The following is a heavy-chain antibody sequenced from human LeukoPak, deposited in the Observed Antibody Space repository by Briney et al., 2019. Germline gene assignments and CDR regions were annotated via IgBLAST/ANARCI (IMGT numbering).Heavy chain of an antibody. D-gene: IGHD4/OR15-4a*01. J-gene: IGHJ4*02. CDR1: GGSFSGYY. Sequence: SETLSLTCAVYGGSFSGYYWSWIRQPPGKGLEWIGEINHSGSTNYNPSLKSRVTISVDTSKNQSSLKLSSVTAADTAVYYCARYGGRLWVRIEAYFDYWGQGTLVTVSS. V-gene: IGHV4-34*01. CDR2: INHSGST. CDR3: ARYGGRLWVRIEAYFDY.